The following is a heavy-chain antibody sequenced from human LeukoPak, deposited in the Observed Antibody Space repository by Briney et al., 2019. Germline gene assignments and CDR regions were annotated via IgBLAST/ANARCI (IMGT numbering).Heavy chain of an antibody. D-gene: IGHD3-3*01. CDR1: GGSISSGGYY. CDR2: IYYSGST. V-gene: IGHV4-31*03. CDR3: ARRAADFWSGYLHFDY. J-gene: IGHJ4*02. Sequence: SETLSLTCTVSGGSISSGGYYWSWIRQHPGKGLEWIGYIYYSGSTYYNPSLKSRVTISVDTSKNQFSLKLSSVTAADTAVYYCARRAADFWSGYLHFDYWGQGTLVTVSS.